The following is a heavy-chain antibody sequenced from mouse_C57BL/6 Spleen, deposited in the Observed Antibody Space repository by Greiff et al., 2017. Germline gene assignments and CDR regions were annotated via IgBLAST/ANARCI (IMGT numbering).Heavy chain of an antibody. Sequence: QVQLKESGAELMKPGASVKLSCKATGYTFTGYWIEWVKQRPGHGLEWIGEILPGSGSTNYNEKFKGKATFTADTSSNTAYMQLRSLTTEDSAIYYCARNGIYYYGSGGYFDVWGTGTTVTVSS. CDR3: ARNGIYYYGSGGYFDV. D-gene: IGHD1-1*01. CDR1: GYTFTGYW. J-gene: IGHJ1*03. V-gene: IGHV1-9*01. CDR2: ILPGSGST.